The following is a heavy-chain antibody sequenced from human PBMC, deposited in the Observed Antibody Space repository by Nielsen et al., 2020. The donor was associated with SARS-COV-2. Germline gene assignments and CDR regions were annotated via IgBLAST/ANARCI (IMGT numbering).Heavy chain of an antibody. Sequence: SETLSLTCTVSGGSISSSSYYWGWIRQPPGKGLEWIGSIYYSGSTYYNPSLKSRVTISVDTSKNQFSLKLSSVTAADTAVYYCARGNTEIVVVILIEPNWFDPWGQGTLVTVSS. CDR3: ARGNTEIVVVILIEPNWFDP. V-gene: IGHV4-39*01. CDR1: GGSISSSSYY. D-gene: IGHD3-22*01. CDR2: IYYSGST. J-gene: IGHJ5*02.